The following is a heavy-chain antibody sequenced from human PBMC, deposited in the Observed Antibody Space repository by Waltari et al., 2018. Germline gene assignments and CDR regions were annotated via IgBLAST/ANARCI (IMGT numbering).Heavy chain of an antibody. J-gene: IGHJ4*02. CDR2: ISWNGISV. V-gene: IGHV3-9*01. Sequence: EVRLVVSGGGWVQPGRYLRLSCVAFEFTIYDSAMQWVLQVPGKGLEWVAGISWNGISVDYADSVKGRFIVSRDNRKNSLYLQMSSLRNEDTAIYFCASLISVPGLRPDYWGQGTLVTVSS. CDR3: ASLISVPGLRPDY. CDR1: EFTIYDSA. D-gene: IGHD2-8*02.